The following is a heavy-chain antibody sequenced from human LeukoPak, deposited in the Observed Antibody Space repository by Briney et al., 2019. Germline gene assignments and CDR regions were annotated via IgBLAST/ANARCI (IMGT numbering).Heavy chain of an antibody. CDR2: IRSKAYGGTK. V-gene: IGHV3-49*04. Sequence: GGSLRLSCTASGFTFGDYAMTWVRQAPGKGLEWVGFIRSKAYGGTKEFAASVKGRFIISRDDSKSIAYLQMNSLKTEDTAVYYCTAYDPSDYYGMDVWGQGTTVTIS. CDR3: TAYDPSDYYGMDV. J-gene: IGHJ6*02. CDR1: GFTFGDYA. D-gene: IGHD5-12*01.